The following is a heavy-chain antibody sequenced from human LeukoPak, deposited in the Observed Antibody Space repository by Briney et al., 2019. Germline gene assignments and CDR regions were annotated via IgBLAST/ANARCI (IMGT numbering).Heavy chain of an antibody. V-gene: IGHV1-2*02. J-gene: IGHJ4*02. CDR1: GYTFTGYY. CDR3: ARVRGVRSGSLYYFDH. Sequence: ASVKVSCKASGYTFTGYYMHWVRQAPGQGLEWMGWINPNSGGTNYAQKFQGRVTMTRDTSISTAYMELSRLRSDDTAVYYCARVRGVRSGSLYYFDHWGQGTLVTVSS. CDR2: INPNSGGT. D-gene: IGHD1-26*01.